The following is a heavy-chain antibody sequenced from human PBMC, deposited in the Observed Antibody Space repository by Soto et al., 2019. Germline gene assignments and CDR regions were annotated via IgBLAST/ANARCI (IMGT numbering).Heavy chain of an antibody. V-gene: IGHV4-34*01. CDR3: ARGSDSSSWQGGWFDP. CDR2: INHSGST. CDR1: GGSFSGYY. D-gene: IGHD6-13*01. J-gene: IGHJ5*02. Sequence: PSETLSLTCAVYGGSFSGYYWSWIRQPPGKGLEWIGEINHSGSTNYNPSLKSRVTISVDTSKNQFSLKLSSVTAADTAVYYCARGSDSSSWQGGWFDPWGQGTLVPVYS.